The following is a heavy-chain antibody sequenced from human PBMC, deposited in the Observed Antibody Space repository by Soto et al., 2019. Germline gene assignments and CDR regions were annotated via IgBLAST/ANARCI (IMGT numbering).Heavy chain of an antibody. CDR3: AKDAYSSSAHFCFDY. V-gene: IGHV3-23*01. D-gene: IGHD6-13*01. CDR2: ISASGVST. J-gene: IGHJ4*02. CDR1: GFSFTSYA. Sequence: GGSLRLSCAVSGFSFTSYAMHWVRQAPGKGLEWVSAISASGVSTNYAHSVKGRFTISRDNSKNTLYLQMNSLRAEDTAVYYCAKDAYSSSAHFCFDYWGQGTLVTVSS.